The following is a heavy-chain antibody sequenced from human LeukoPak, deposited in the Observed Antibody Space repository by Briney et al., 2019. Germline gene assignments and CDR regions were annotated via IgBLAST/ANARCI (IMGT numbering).Heavy chain of an antibody. J-gene: IGHJ4*02. CDR2: IYHSGNT. CDR3: ARDPDVGYCSGGSCHYFDY. Sequence: PSETLSLTCTVSGYSISSGYYWGWIRQPPGKGLEWIGSIYHSGNTDYNPSLKSRVTILVNTSKNQFSLKLSSVTAADTAVYYCARDPDVGYCSGGSCHYFDYWGQGTLVTVSS. D-gene: IGHD2-15*01. V-gene: IGHV4-38-2*02. CDR1: GYSISSGYY.